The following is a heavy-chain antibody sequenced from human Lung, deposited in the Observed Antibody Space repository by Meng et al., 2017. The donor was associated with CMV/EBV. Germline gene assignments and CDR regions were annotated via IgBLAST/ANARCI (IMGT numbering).Heavy chain of an antibody. D-gene: IGHD3-9*01. CDR1: GFTFSDSY. Sequence: QVRLVESGGGLVKTGGSLRLSCAASGFTFSDSYMTWIRQAPGKGREWVSYITGSGTYTDYADSVRGRFTISRDNAKNSLYLQMNSLRADDTAVYYCARDTYDILNAKGLDYWGQGTLVTVSS. CDR3: ARDTYDILNAKGLDY. CDR2: ITGSGTYT. V-gene: IGHV3-11*05. J-gene: IGHJ4*02.